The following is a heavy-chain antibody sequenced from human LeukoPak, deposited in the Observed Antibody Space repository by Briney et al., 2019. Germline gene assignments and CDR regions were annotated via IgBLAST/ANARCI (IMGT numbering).Heavy chain of an antibody. V-gene: IGHV1-24*01. CDR2: FDPEDGET. Sequence: ASVKVSCKVSGYTLTELSMHWVRQAPGKGLEWMGGFDPEDGETIYAQKFQGRVTMTEDTSTDTAYMELSSLRSEDTAVYYCATTSIAASPSYYYYMDVWGKGTTVTVSS. J-gene: IGHJ6*03. D-gene: IGHD6-6*01. CDR1: GYTLTELS. CDR3: ATTSIAASPSYYYYMDV.